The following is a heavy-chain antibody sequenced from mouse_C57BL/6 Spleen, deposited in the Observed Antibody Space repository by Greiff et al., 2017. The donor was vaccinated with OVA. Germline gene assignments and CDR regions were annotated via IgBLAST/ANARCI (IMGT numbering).Heavy chain of an antibody. CDR2: IDPSDSYT. CDR3: AKISGGLGDYFDY. CDR1: GYTFTSYW. V-gene: IGHV1-59*01. Sequence: QVQLQQPGAELVRPGTSVKLSCKASGYTFTSYWMHWVKQRPGQGLEWIGVIDPSDSYTNYNQKFKGKATLTVDTSSSTAYMQLSSLTSEDSAVYYGAKISGGLGDYFDYWGQGTTLTVSS. J-gene: IGHJ2*01. D-gene: IGHD2-4*01.